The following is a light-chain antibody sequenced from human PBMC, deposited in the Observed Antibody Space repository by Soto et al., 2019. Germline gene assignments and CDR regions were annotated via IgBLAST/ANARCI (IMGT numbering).Light chain of an antibody. J-gene: IGKJ3*01. Sequence: DIQMTQSPSSLSASVGDRVTITCQASQDIENYLNWYHQKPGKAPKLLIYDASNLETGVPSRFSGSGSGTDFTFTISSLQPEDIGTYYCQKYDNLPPFTFGPGTKVDIE. V-gene: IGKV1-33*01. CDR2: DAS. CDR1: QDIENY. CDR3: QKYDNLPPFT.